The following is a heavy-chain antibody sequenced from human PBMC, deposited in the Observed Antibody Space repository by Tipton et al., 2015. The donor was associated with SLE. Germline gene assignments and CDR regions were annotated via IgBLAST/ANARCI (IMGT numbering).Heavy chain of an antibody. V-gene: IGHV4-4*07. CDR1: GGVISESY. CDR3: VVCRPSSCAYFDY. J-gene: IGHJ4*02. Sequence: TLSLTCTVSGGVISESYWGWIRQPAGKGLEWIGRIYTGGNTKYNPSLESRVTLSADASKAQFSLKLTSVTAADTAVYYCVVCRPSSCAYFDYWGQGRLVTVSS. CDR2: IYTGGNT. D-gene: IGHD2-2*01.